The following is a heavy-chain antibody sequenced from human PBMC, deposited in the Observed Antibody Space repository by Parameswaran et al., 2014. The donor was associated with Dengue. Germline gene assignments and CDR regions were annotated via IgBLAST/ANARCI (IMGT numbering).Heavy chain of an antibody. J-gene: IGHJ3*02. Sequence: VRQAPGKGPWSGSSGISWNSGSIGYADSVKGRFTISRDNAKNSLYLQMNSLRAEDTALYYCAKALLSTIFGVDDAFDIWGQGTMVTVSS. CDR2: ISWNSGSI. CDR3: AKALLSTIFGVDDAFDI. D-gene: IGHD3-3*01. V-gene: IGHV3-9*01.